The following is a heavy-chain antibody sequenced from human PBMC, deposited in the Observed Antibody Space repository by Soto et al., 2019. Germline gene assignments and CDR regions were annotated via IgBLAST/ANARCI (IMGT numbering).Heavy chain of an antibody. CDR3: ARGGELVRPGQYFDY. CDR1: GYTFTGYY. D-gene: IGHD6-6*01. V-gene: IGHV1-2*02. CDR2: INPNSGGT. J-gene: IGHJ4*02. Sequence: QVQLVQSGAEVKKPGASVKVSCKASGYTFTGYYMHWVRQAPGQGLEWMGWINPNSGGTNDAQKFQGRVTMTRDTSISTAYMELSRLRSDDTAVYYCARGGELVRPGQYFDYWGQGTLVTVSS.